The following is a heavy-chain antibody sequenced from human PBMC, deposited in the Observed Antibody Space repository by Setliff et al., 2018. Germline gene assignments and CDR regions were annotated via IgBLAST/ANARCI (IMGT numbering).Heavy chain of an antibody. CDR1: GGSVSSSSYY. CDR3: ASLPYYDSSGYSLSYY. V-gene: IGHV4-39*01. D-gene: IGHD3-22*01. J-gene: IGHJ4*02. CDR2: IYYSGST. Sequence: SETLSLTCTVSGGSVSSSSYYWGWIRQPPGKGLEWIGSIYYSGSTYYNPSLKSRVTISVDTSKSQFSLKLSSVTAADTAVYYCASLPYYDSSGYSLSYYWGQGTLVTVSS.